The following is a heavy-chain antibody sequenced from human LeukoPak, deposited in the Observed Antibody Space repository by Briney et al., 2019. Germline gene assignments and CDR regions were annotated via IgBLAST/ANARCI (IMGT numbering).Heavy chain of an antibody. CDR3: ARDRGWFGELLPNAFDI. D-gene: IGHD3-10*01. V-gene: IGHV1-18*01. CDR2: ISAYNGNI. Sequence: ASVKVSCKASGYTFTSYGVTWVRQAPGQGLEWMGWISAYNGNINYAQKFQGRVTMTTDTSTSTAYLELRSLRSDDTAVYYCARDRGWFGELLPNAFDIWGQGTMVTVSA. J-gene: IGHJ3*02. CDR1: GYTFTSYG.